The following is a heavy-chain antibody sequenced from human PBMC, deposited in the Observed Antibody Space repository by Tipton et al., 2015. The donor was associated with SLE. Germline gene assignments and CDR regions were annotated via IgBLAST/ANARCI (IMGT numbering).Heavy chain of an antibody. CDR1: GGSIRSYY. J-gene: IGHJ4*02. CDR3: ARRVRGGWYDY. D-gene: IGHD6-19*01. Sequence: TLSLTCTVSGGSIRSYYWSWIRQPPGKGLEWIGYVYSSGSTNYNPSLRSRVTISVDTSKNQFSLKLCSVTAADTAVYYCARRVRGGWYDYWGQGTLVTVSS. V-gene: IGHV4-59*01. CDR2: VYSSGST.